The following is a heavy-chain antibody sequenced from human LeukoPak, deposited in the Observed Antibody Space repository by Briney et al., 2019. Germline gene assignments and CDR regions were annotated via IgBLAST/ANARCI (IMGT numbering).Heavy chain of an antibody. CDR2: MYYSGST. V-gene: IGHV4-39*01. CDR1: GGSISSSTYY. CDR3: ARVVPAARGVFDI. Sequence: ASETLSLTCTVSGGSISSSTYYWGWVRQPPGKGLEWIGSMYYSGSTYYNPSLKNRVTISVDTSKNQFSLKLSSVTAADTAVYYCARVVPAARGVFDIWGQGTMVTVSS. J-gene: IGHJ3*02. D-gene: IGHD2-2*01.